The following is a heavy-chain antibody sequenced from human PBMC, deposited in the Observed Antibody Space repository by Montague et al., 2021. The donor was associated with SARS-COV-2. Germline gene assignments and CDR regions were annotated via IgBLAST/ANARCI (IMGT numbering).Heavy chain of an antibody. D-gene: IGHD3-10*01. CDR2: INHGGST. Sequence: SETLSLTCAVHSTSFSGYYWKWIRQPPGKGLEWIGEINHGGSTKYSPSLKSRLTISADTSKNQFSLKLTSVAAADTAVYYCARLRDGVVPSPILGVGPYYSYYYIDVWGRGTTVTVSS. CDR3: ARLRDGVVPSPILGVGPYYSYYYIDV. V-gene: IGHV4-34*01. CDR1: STSFSGYY. J-gene: IGHJ6*03.